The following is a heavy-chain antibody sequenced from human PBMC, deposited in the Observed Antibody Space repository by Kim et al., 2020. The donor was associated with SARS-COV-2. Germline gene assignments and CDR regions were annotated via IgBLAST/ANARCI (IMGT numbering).Heavy chain of an antibody. V-gene: IGHV4-59*11. CDR3: ASGTRLWYFDL. CDR1: GGSISSHY. CDR2: IYYSGST. Sequence: SETLSLTCTVSGGSISSHYWSWIRQPPGKGLEWIGYIYYSGSTNYNPSLKSRVTISVDTSKNQFSLKLSSVTAADTAVYYCASGTRLWYFDLWGRGTLVTVSS. J-gene: IGHJ2*01.